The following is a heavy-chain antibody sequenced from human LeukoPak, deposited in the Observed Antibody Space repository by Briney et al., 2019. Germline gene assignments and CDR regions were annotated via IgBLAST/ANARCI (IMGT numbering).Heavy chain of an antibody. CDR3: AGGGGCY. D-gene: IGHD2-8*01. CDR2: ISSSSSNI. V-gene: IGHV3-48*04. Sequence: GGSLRLSCAVSGFTFTSYSMNWSRQAPGKGLEWVSYISSSSSNIYYADSVKGRFTISRDNAKNSLYLQMNSLRAEDTALYYCAGGGGCYWGQGTLVTVSS. CDR1: GFTFTSYS. J-gene: IGHJ4*02.